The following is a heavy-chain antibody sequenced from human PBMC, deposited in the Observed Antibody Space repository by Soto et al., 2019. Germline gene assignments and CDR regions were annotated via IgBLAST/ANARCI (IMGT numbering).Heavy chain of an antibody. V-gene: IGHV3-30-3*01. CDR2: ISYDGSNK. D-gene: IGHD2-15*01. CDR1: GFTFSSYA. Sequence: QVQLVESGGGVVQPGRSLRLSCAASGFTFSSYAMHWVRQAPGKGLEWVAVISYDGSNKYYADSVKGRFTISRDNSKNTLYLQMNSLRAEDTAVYYCARDLLGWLLRSGAFDIWGQGTMVTVSS. J-gene: IGHJ3*02. CDR3: ARDLLGWLLRSGAFDI.